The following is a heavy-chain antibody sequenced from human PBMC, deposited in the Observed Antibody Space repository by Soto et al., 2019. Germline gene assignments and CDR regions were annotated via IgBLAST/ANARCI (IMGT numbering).Heavy chain of an antibody. J-gene: IGHJ4*02. CDR1: GFTFSSYG. Sequence: VQLVESGGGVVQPGRSLRLSCAASGFTFSSYGMHWVRQAPGKGLERVAVISYDGSNKYYADSVKGRFTIARDNSKNKLNLQMNSLRAEYTGVYYCSRTLKEGVDYWGQGTLVTVSS. V-gene: IGHV3-30*03. D-gene: IGHD3-16*01. CDR3: SRTLKEGVDY. CDR2: ISYDGSNK.